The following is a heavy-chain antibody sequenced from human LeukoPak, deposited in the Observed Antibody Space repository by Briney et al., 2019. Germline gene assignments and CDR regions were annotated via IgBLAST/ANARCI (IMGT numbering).Heavy chain of an antibody. J-gene: IGHJ4*02. Sequence: ASVKVSCKASGYTFTSYGISWVRQAPGQGLEWMGWISAYNGNTNYAQKLQGRVTMTTDTSTSTAYMELRSPRSDDTAVYYCARGFGSYYDSSGSSDYWGQGTLVTVSS. CDR3: ARGFGSYYDSSGSSDY. V-gene: IGHV1-18*01. D-gene: IGHD3-22*01. CDR2: ISAYNGNT. CDR1: GYTFTSYG.